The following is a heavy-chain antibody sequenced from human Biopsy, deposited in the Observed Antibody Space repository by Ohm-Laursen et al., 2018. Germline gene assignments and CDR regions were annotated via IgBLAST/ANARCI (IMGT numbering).Heavy chain of an antibody. V-gene: IGHV4-59*01. CDR2: IYYSGRP. J-gene: IGHJ6*02. D-gene: IGHD1-20*01. Sequence: PRTLSLTCTVSGDSIARYNWTWIRQSPGKGLEWIAYIYYSGRPNYNPSLKGRVVISVDRSRNQFFLKLTSATAADTAIYYCARVDRYNFDHYIMDAWGRGTTVTVSS. CDR3: ARVDRYNFDHYIMDA. CDR1: GDSIARYN.